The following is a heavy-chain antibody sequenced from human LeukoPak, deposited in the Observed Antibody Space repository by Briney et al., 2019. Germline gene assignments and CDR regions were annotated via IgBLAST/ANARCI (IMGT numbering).Heavy chain of an antibody. CDR2: IKQDGSDK. V-gene: IGHV3-7*01. CDR1: GFHFPTYW. CDR3: ARYDYVWGSFDY. D-gene: IGHD3-16*01. Sequence: GGSLRLSCAVSGFHFPTYWMTWVRQAPGKGLEWVANIKQDGSDKNYVDSVKGRFTISRDNAKKLLYLQMNSLRAGDTAVYYCARYDYVWGSFDYWGQGTLVTVSS. J-gene: IGHJ4*02.